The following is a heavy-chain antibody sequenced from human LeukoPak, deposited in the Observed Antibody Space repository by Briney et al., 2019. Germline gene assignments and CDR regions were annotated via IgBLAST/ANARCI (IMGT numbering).Heavy chain of an antibody. CDR1: GFTFSSYG. V-gene: IGHV3-30*18. J-gene: IGHJ4*02. CDR2: ISYDGSNK. Sequence: GGPLRLSCAASGFTFSSYGMHWVRQAPGKGLEWVAVISYDGSNKYYADSVKGRFTISRDNSKNTLYLQMNSLRAEDTAVYYCAKPQTRPTDYFDYWGQGTLVTVSS. CDR3: AKPQTRPTDYFDY. D-gene: IGHD4-17*01.